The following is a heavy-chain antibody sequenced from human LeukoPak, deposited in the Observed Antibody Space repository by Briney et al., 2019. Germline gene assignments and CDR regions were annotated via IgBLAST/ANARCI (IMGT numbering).Heavy chain of an antibody. J-gene: IGHJ5*02. V-gene: IGHV1-8*03. CDR2: MNPNSGNT. CDR3: ARVTPGSSWYRPFPFDP. D-gene: IGHD6-13*01. CDR1: GYTFTSYD. Sequence: ASVKVSCKASGYTFTSYDINWVRQATGQGLEWMGWMNPNSGNTGYAQKFQGRVTITRNTSISTAYMELSSLRSEDTAVYYCARVTPGSSWYRPFPFDPWGQGTLVTVSS.